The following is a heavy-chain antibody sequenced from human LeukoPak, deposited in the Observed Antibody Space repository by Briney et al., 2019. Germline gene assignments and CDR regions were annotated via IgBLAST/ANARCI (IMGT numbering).Heavy chain of an antibody. CDR3: ASPYGSGSYLGY. D-gene: IGHD3-10*01. Sequence: GGSLRLSCAASGFTFSSYAMHWVRQAPGKGLEWVAVISYDGSNKYYADSVKGRFTISRDNSKNTLYLQMNSLRAEDTAEYYCASPYGSGSYLGYWGQGTLVTVSS. V-gene: IGHV3-30*04. CDR1: GFTFSSYA. J-gene: IGHJ4*02. CDR2: ISYDGSNK.